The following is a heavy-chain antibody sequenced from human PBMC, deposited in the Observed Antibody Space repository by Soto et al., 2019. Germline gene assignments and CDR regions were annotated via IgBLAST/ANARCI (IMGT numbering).Heavy chain of an antibody. CDR3: ARLHCTNGVCYPLPDALDI. V-gene: IGHV4-34*01. CDR1: GGSFSGYY. J-gene: IGHJ3*02. D-gene: IGHD2-8*01. Sequence: TSETLSLTCAVYGGSFSGYYWSWIRQPPGKGLEWIGEINHSGRTNYNPSLKSRVTISVDTSKNQFSLKLSSVTAADTAVYYCARLHCTNGVCYPLPDALDIWGQGTMVTVSS. CDR2: INHSGRT.